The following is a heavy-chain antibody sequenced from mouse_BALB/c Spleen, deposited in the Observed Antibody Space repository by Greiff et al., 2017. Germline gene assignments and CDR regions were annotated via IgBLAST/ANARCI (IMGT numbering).Heavy chain of an antibody. V-gene: IGHV5-17*02. CDR2: ISSGSGTI. CDR1: GFTFSSFG. D-gene: IGHD1-1*01. CDR3: ARSYGSSYWYFDV. Sequence: EVKVVESGGGLVQPGGSRKLSCAASGFTFSSFGMHWVRQAPEKGLEWVAYISSGSGTIYYADTVKGRFTISRDNPKNTLFLQMTSLRSEDTAMYYCARSYGSSYWYFDVWGAGTTVTVSS. J-gene: IGHJ1*01.